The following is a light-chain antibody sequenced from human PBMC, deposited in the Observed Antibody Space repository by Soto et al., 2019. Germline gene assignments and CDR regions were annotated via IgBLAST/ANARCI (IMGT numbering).Light chain of an antibody. V-gene: IGLV3-1*01. J-gene: IGLJ1*01. Sequence: SYELTQPPSVSVSPGQTASITCYGDKLGDKYACWYQQKPGQSPVLVIYQDSKRPSGIPERFSGSNSGNTATLTISGTQAMDEADYYGQAWDSSIYVFGTGTKLTVL. CDR3: QAWDSSIYV. CDR2: QDS. CDR1: KLGDKY.